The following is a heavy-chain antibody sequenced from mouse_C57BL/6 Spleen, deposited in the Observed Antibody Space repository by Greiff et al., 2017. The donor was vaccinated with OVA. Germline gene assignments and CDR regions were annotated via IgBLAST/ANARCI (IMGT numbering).Heavy chain of an antibody. CDR2: IHPNSGST. J-gene: IGHJ2*01. D-gene: IGHD4-1*01. CDR3: ARSRGKLGPDY. Sequence: VQLQQPGAELVKPGASVTLSCKASGYTFTSYWMHWVKQRPGQGLEWIGMIHPNSGSTNYNEKFKSKATLTVDKSSSTAYMQLSSLTSEDSAVYYCARSRGKLGPDYWGQGTTLTVSS. V-gene: IGHV1-64*01. CDR1: GYTFTSYW.